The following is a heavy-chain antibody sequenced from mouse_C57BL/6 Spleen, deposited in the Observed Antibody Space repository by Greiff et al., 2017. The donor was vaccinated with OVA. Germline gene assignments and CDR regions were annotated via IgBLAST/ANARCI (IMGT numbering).Heavy chain of an antibody. CDR2: IDPSDSYT. J-gene: IGHJ1*03. CDR3: ARWATVVAPGYFDV. Sequence: QVQLKESGAELVKPGASVKLSCKASGYTFTSYWMQWVKQRPGQGLEWIGEIDPSDSYTNYNQKFKGKATLTVDTSSSTAYMQLSSLTSEDSAVYYCARWATVVAPGYFDVWGTGTTVTVSS. V-gene: IGHV1-50*01. D-gene: IGHD1-1*01. CDR1: GYTFTSYW.